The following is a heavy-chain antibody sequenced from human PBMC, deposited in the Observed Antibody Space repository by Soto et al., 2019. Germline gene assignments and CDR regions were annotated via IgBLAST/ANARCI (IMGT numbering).Heavy chain of an antibody. CDR3: AHSPWGAAPDY. J-gene: IGHJ4*02. CDR2: IYWNDDK. V-gene: IGHV2-5*01. D-gene: IGHD3-16*01. CDR1: GFSVSARGVG. Sequence: SGPTLVHPPQTLTLTCTVSGFSVSARGVGVGWIRQPPGKALEWLGIIYWNDDKRYSPSLKSRLTITKDTSKNQVVLTMTNMDPVDTATYYCAHSPWGAAPDYWGQGTLVTVSS.